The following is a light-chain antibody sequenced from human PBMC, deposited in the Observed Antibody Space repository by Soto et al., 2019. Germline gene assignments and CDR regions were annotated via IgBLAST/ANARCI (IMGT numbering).Light chain of an antibody. J-gene: IGKJ1*01. CDR3: HEYGSSSRT. Sequence: EILLTQSPGTLSLSPGERATLSCRASQSVSSNFLAWFQQKPGQAPRLLIYVASRRATGIPDRFSGSGSGTDFTLTISRLEPEDFAVYYCHEYGSSSRTFGQGTKVEV. CDR1: QSVSSNF. CDR2: VAS. V-gene: IGKV3-20*01.